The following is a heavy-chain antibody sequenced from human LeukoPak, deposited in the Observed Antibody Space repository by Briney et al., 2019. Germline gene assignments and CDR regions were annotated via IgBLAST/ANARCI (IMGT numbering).Heavy chain of an antibody. Sequence: ASVKVSCKASGYTFTGYYMHWVRQAPGQGLEWMGWINPNSGGTNYAQKFQGWVTMTRDTSISTVYMELSRLRSDDTAVYYCARAAGVTYYYGSGSDYYFDYWGQGTLVTVSS. CDR3: ARAAGVTYYYGSGSDYYFDY. J-gene: IGHJ4*02. CDR1: GYTFTGYY. D-gene: IGHD3-10*01. V-gene: IGHV1-2*04. CDR2: INPNSGGT.